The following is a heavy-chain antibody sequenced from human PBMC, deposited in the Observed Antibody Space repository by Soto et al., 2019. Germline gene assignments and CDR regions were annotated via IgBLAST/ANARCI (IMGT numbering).Heavy chain of an antibody. Sequence: SETLSLTCTVSGGSISSYYWSWIRQPPGKGLEWIGYIYYSGSTNYNPSLKSRVTISVDTSKNQFSLKLSSVTAADTAVYYCARLDVTIFGVVHDAFDIWGQGTMVTVS. D-gene: IGHD3-3*01. CDR2: IYYSGST. CDR3: ARLDVTIFGVVHDAFDI. J-gene: IGHJ3*02. CDR1: GGSISSYY. V-gene: IGHV4-59*08.